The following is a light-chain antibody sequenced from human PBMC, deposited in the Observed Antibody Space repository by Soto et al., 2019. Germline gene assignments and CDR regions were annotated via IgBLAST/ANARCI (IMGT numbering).Light chain of an antibody. J-gene: IGKJ1*01. CDR1: QSVSSN. CDR2: GAS. V-gene: IGKV3-15*01. Sequence: EIVMTQSPATLSVSPGERATLSCRASQSVSSNLAWYQQKPGQAPRLLIYGASTRATGIPARLSGSGSGTELTLTISSLQSEDFAVYYCQQYNNWPPTWTFGQGTKVDIK. CDR3: QQYNNWPPTWT.